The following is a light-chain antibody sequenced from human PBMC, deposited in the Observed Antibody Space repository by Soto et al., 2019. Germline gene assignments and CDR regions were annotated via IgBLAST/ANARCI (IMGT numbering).Light chain of an antibody. V-gene: IGKV1-9*01. CDR1: QGIGTY. CDR3: QQYDSFSVT. J-gene: IGKJ1*01. CDR2: ASS. Sequence: IHLTQSPSSLSASVGDRVTVTCRASQGIGTYLVWYQQKSGKAPTVLIYASSTLQTGVPSRFSGSGSGTDFSLTISSLQPEDFATYYCQQYDSFSVTFGQGTKVDIK.